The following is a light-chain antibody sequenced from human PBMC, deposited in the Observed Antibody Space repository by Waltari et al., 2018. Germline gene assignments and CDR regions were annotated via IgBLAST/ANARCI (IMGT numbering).Light chain of an antibody. CDR1: QGIRSW. CDR2: KAS. Sequence: DIQMPHSPSSLSASVAHRLTITCRASQGIRSWLGWYQQKPGKAPNLLIYKASSLQSGVPSRFSGSGSGTDFTLTISSLQPEDFATYYCQQYNSAPHSFGQGTKVEIK. V-gene: IGKV1-5*03. CDR3: QQYNSAPHS. J-gene: IGKJ2*03.